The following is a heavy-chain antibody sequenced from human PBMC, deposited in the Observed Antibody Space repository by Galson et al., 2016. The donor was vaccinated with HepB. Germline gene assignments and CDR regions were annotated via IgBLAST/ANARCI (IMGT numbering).Heavy chain of an antibody. J-gene: IGHJ4*02. CDR2: IKPNGGDT. V-gene: IGHV1-2*06. D-gene: IGHD7-27*01. CDR1: GYTFTNCF. Sequence: SVKVSCKASGYTFTNCFLHWVRQAPGQGLEWMGRIKPNGGDTNYAQKFQGRVTMTCETSISTAYMKLSSLTSDDTAVYYRVTPGRRRDFDYWGQGTLVTVSS. CDR3: VTPGRRRDFDY.